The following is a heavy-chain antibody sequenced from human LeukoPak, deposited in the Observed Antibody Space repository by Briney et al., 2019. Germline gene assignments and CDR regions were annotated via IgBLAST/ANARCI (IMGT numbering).Heavy chain of an antibody. CDR3: ARGGGAFQKYYYYYYGMDV. CDR2: ISYDGSNK. V-gene: IGHV3-30-3*01. Sequence: GGSLRLSCAASGFTFSSYPMHWVRQAPGKGLEWVAVISYDGSNKYYADSVKGRFTISRDNSKNTLYLQMNSLRAEDTAVYYCARGGGAFQKYYYYYYGMDVWGQGTTVTVSS. J-gene: IGHJ6*02. CDR1: GFTFSSYP.